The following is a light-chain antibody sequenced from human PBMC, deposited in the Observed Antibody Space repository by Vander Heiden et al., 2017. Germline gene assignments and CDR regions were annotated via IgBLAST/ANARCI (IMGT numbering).Light chain of an antibody. CDR3: QAWDSRTGV. V-gene: IGLV3-1*01. Sequence: SYELTQPPSVSVSPGQTASITCSGDKLGDKYACWYQQKPGQSPVRVIYQDSKRPSGIPERFSGSNSGKTANLTISGTQAMDEADDYCQAWDSRTGVFGGGTKLTVL. CDR2: QDS. J-gene: IGLJ2*01. CDR1: KLGDKY.